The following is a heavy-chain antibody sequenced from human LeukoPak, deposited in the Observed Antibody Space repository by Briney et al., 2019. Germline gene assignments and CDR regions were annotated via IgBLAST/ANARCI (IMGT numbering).Heavy chain of an antibody. D-gene: IGHD1-26*01. CDR2: IYYSGST. J-gene: IGHJ4*02. Sequence: PSETLSLTCTVSGGSISSYYWSWIRQPPGKGLEWIGYIYYSGSTNYNPSLKSRVTISVDTSKNQFSLKLSSVTAADTAVYYCARGPPLDTGAITYYFDYWGQGTLVTVSS. CDR1: GGSISSYY. CDR3: ARGPPLDTGAITYYFDY. V-gene: IGHV4-59*12.